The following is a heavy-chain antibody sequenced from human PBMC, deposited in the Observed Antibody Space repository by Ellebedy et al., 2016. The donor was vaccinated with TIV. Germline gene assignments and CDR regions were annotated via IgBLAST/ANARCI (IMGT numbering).Heavy chain of an antibody. D-gene: IGHD3-9*01. V-gene: IGHV1-46*01. J-gene: IGHJ4*02. CDR2: INPRGGST. CDR3: ARAYYDILTGYVVPGFDY. CDR1: GYTFTNYY. Sequence: AASVKVSCKASGYTFTNYYLHWVRQAPGQGLEWMGIINPRGGSTSYAQNLQGRVTMTTDTSTSTVYMILSGLRSEDTVVYYCARAYYDILTGYVVPGFDYWGQGTLVTVSS.